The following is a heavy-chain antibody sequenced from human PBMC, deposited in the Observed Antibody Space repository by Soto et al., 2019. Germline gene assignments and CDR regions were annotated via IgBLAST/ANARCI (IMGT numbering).Heavy chain of an antibody. V-gene: IGHV4-39*01. CDR1: GGSISSSSYY. J-gene: IGHJ5*02. CDR3: ARLRRDIVVVPAAIRFDP. D-gene: IGHD2-2*01. CDR2: IYYSGST. Sequence: SETLSLTCTVSGGSISSSSYYWGWIRQPPGKGLEWIGSIYYSGSTYYNPSLKSRVTISVDTSKNQLSLKLSSVTAADTAVYYCARLRRDIVVVPAAIRFDPWGQGTLVTVSS.